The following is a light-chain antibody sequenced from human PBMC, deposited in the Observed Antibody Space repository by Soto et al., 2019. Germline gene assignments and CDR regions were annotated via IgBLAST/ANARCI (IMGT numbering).Light chain of an antibody. J-gene: IGKJ5*01. CDR3: QQRNNWPPIT. Sequence: EIVLTQSPATLSLSPGERATLSCRASQSVSSYLAWYQQKPGQAPRLLIYDTSNRATVIPARFSGSGSGTDFTLTISSLEPEDFAVYYCQQRNNWPPITFGQGTRLDIK. CDR1: QSVSSY. V-gene: IGKV3-11*01. CDR2: DTS.